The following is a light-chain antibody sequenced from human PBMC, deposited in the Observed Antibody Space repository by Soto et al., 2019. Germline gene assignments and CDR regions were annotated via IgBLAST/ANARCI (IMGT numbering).Light chain of an antibody. CDR3: QKYNSAPWT. CDR2: VAS. V-gene: IGKV1-27*01. J-gene: IGKJ1*01. Sequence: DIQMTQSPSSLSASVGDRVTITCRASQGISNYLAWYQQQPGKVPKLLIYVASTLQSGFPSRFSGSGSGTDFTVTISSLQPEDVATYYCQKYNSAPWTFGQGTKVEIK. CDR1: QGISNY.